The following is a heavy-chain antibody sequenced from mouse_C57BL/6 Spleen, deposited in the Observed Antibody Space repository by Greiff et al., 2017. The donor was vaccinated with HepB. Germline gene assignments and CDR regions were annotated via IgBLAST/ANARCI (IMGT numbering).Heavy chain of an antibody. Sequence: EVQVVESGGGLVQPKGSLKLSCAASGFSFNTYAMHWVRQAPGKGLEWVARIRSKSSNYATYYADSVKDRFTISRDDSQSMLYLQMNNLKTEDTAMYYCVRESLYAYDRYFDVWGTGTTVTVSS. CDR1: GFSFNTYA. CDR3: VRESLYAYDRYFDV. V-gene: IGHV10-3*01. D-gene: IGHD2-2*01. J-gene: IGHJ1*03. CDR2: IRSKSSNYAT.